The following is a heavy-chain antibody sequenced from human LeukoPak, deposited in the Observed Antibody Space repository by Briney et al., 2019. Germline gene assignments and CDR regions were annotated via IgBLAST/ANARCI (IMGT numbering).Heavy chain of an antibody. D-gene: IGHD1-1*01. Sequence: SSETLSLTCTVSGGSISSYYWSWIRQPPGKGLEWIGSIYHSGSTYYNPSLKSRATISVDTSKNQFSLKLSSVTAADTAVYYCARERPEGYFDLWGRGTLVTVSS. CDR2: IYHSGST. J-gene: IGHJ2*01. V-gene: IGHV4-59*12. CDR3: ARERPEGYFDL. CDR1: GGSISSYY.